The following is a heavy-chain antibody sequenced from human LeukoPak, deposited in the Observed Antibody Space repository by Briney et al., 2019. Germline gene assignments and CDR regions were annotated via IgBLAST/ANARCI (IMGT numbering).Heavy chain of an antibody. CDR1: GFTFYDYA. Sequence: GRSLRLSCAASGFTFYDYAMHWVRQAPGKGLEWVSGITWNRDNIGYGDSVKGRFTISRDNVKNVLYLQMTSLRPEDTALYYCAKDLSSAITSALVLDVWGQGTTVIVSS. D-gene: IGHD3-22*01. V-gene: IGHV3-9*01. CDR3: AKDLSSAITSALVLDV. J-gene: IGHJ6*02. CDR2: ITWNRDNI.